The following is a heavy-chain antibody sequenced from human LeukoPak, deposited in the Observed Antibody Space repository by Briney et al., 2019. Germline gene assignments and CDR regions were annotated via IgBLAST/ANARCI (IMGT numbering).Heavy chain of an antibody. D-gene: IGHD6-6*01. Sequence: GESLKISCKGSGYSFTSYWIGWVRQMPGKGLEWMGIIYPGDSDTRYSPSFQGQVTISADKSISTAYLQWSSLKASGTAMYYCARARSSSGLYDAFDLWGQGTMVTVSS. CDR2: IYPGDSDT. J-gene: IGHJ3*01. CDR1: GYSFTSYW. V-gene: IGHV5-51*01. CDR3: ARARSSSGLYDAFDL.